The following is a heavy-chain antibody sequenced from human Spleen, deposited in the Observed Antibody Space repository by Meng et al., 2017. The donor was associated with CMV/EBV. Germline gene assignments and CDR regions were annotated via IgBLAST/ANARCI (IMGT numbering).Heavy chain of an antibody. CDR1: GFTFSSYE. CDR2: ISSSGRTI. Sequence: GGSLRLSCVVSGFTFSSYEINWVRQAPGKGLEWVSYISSSGRTIYYADSVKGRFTISRDNSKNTLFLQMNSLRTEDTAVYYCAKDREPWAPFDYWGQGTLVTVSS. V-gene: IGHV3-48*03. J-gene: IGHJ4*02. CDR3: AKDREPWAPFDY. D-gene: IGHD1-26*01.